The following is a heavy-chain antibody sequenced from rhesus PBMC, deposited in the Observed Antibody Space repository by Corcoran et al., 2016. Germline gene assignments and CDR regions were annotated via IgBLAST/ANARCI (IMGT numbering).Heavy chain of an antibody. D-gene: IGHD3-34*01. J-gene: IGHJ4*01. CDR1: GDSINGYYY. V-gene: IGHV4-143*01. CDR2: IYGTSATT. Sequence: QVQLQESGPGLVKPSETLSLTCTVSGDSINGYYYWSWIRPPPGKGLEWIGGIYGTSATTYYPPSLTSRVPISKDTSKIQFSLKLSSVTAAAAAVYSCARQQSTGGDPYYFDFWGQGVLVTVSS. CDR3: ARQQSTGGDPYYFDF.